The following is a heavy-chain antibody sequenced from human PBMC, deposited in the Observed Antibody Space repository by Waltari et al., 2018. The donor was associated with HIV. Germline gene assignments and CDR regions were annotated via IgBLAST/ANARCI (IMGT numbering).Heavy chain of an antibody. Sequence: EVQLVESGGGLVQPGRSLRLSCEDAGFPFDDYGMNWVRQAQGSVLEGVVGISCKMCWLGDADPGKVRFTRSRDHAMNSLYLQLNSLRTEDTAVYYCVKLKSSGHDFSYFDYWGHGTLVTVSS. V-gene: IGHV3-9*01. CDR2: ISCKMCWL. CDR3: VKLKSSGHDFSYFDY. J-gene: IGHJ4*01. CDR1: GFPFDDYG. D-gene: IGHD5-12*01.